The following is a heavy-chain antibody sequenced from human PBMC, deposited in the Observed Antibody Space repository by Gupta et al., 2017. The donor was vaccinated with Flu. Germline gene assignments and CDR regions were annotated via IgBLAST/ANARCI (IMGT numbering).Heavy chain of an antibody. Sequence: LEWMGWMNPNSGNTGYAQKFQGRVTMTRNTSISTAYMELSSLRSEDTAVYYCARGDHPLTYYYGSGSKDFDYWGQGTLVTVSS. V-gene: IGHV1-8*01. CDR3: ARGDHPLTYYYGSGSKDFDY. J-gene: IGHJ4*02. D-gene: IGHD3-10*01. CDR2: MNPNSGNT.